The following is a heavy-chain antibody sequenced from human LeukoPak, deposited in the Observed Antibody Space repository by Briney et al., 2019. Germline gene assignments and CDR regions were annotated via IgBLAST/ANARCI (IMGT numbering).Heavy chain of an antibody. J-gene: IGHJ4*02. D-gene: IGHD2-2*01. CDR3: ALLYRSSTSCCSDY. CDR1: GFTFSSYA. Sequence: GGSLRLSCAASGFTFSSYAMHWVRQAPGKGLEWVAFIRYDGSNKYYADSVKGRFTISRDNSKNTLYLQMNSLRAEDTAVYYCALLYRSSTSCCSDYWGQGTLVTVSS. V-gene: IGHV3-30*02. CDR2: IRYDGSNK.